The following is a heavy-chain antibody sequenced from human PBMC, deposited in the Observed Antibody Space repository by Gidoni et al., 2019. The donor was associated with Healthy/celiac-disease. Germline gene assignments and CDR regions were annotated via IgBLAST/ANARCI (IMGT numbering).Heavy chain of an antibody. J-gene: IGHJ6*02. D-gene: IGHD3-10*01. Sequence: EVQRVESGGGLVKPGGSLRLSCSASGLTFSSYSMNWVRQAPGKGLEWVSSISSSSSYIYYADSVKGRFTISRDNAKNSLYLQMNSLRAEDTAVYYCAIITLWFGETYGMDVWGQGTTVTVSS. CDR2: ISSSSSYI. CDR1: GLTFSSYS. V-gene: IGHV3-21*06. CDR3: AIITLWFGETYGMDV.